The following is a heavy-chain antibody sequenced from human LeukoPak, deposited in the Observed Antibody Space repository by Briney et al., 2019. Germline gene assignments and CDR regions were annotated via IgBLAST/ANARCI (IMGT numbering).Heavy chain of an antibody. V-gene: IGHV3-7*03. Sequence: GGSLRLSCAASGFTFSSYSMNWVRQAPGKGLEWVANIKQDGSEKYYVDSVKGRFTISRDNAKNSLYLQMNSLRAEDTAVYYCAKTGNPATGGYWGQGTLVTVSS. CDR1: GFTFSSYS. D-gene: IGHD1-1*01. J-gene: IGHJ4*02. CDR2: IKQDGSEK. CDR3: AKTGNPATGGY.